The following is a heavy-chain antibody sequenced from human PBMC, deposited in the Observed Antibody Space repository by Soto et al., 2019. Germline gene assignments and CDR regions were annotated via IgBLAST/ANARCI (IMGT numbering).Heavy chain of an antibody. D-gene: IGHD5-18*01. J-gene: IGHJ4*02. Sequence: GGSLRLSCAASGFTFSSYWMHWVRHAPRKGLVWVSRINSDGSSTSYADSVKGRFTISRDNAKNTLYLQMNSLRAEDTAVYYCARDAPLQRGYSYGYSFFDYWGQGTLVTVSS. CDR3: ARDAPLQRGYSYGYSFFDY. CDR2: INSDGSST. CDR1: GFTFSSYW. V-gene: IGHV3-74*01.